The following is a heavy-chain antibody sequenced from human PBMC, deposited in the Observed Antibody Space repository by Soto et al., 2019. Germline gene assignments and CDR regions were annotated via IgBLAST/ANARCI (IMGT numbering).Heavy chain of an antibody. D-gene: IGHD2-2*01. CDR2: INHSGST. Sequence: SETLSLTCAVYGGSFSGYYWSWIRQPPGKGLEWIGEINHSGSTNYNPSLKSRVTISVDTSKNQFSLKLSSVTAADTAVYYCARGGGVYCSSTSCVRDYYYMDVWGKGTTVTASS. CDR3: ARGGGVYCSSTSCVRDYYYMDV. V-gene: IGHV4-34*01. J-gene: IGHJ6*03. CDR1: GGSFSGYY.